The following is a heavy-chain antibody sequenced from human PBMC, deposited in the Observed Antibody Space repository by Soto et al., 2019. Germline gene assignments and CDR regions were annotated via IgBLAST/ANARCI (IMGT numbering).Heavy chain of an antibody. CDR2: IIPMLGIA. CDR3: TIGSWSGEVFDI. D-gene: IGHD2-21*01. V-gene: IGHV1-69*02. Sequence: QVQLVQSGAEVKKPGSAVKVSCKDSGGTFSTYSMFWMRQAPGQGLEWMGRIIPMLGIANYAQKSQGRVTITADKSTGTAYMELSSLGSEYTALYYCTIGSWSGEVFDIWGQGTMVTVSS. CDR1: GGTFSTYS. J-gene: IGHJ3*02.